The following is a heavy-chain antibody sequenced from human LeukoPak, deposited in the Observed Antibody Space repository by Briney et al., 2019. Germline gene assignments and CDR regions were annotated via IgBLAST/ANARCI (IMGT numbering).Heavy chain of an antibody. D-gene: IGHD2-2*01. J-gene: IGHJ4*02. CDR1: GYTFTSYG. CDR2: INPNSGGT. CDR3: ARDFSAPICCSSTSCPTYYFDY. V-gene: IGHV1-2*02. Sequence: ASVKVSCKASGYTFTSYGISWVRQAPGQGLEWMGWINPNSGGTNHAQKFQGRVTMTRDTSISTAYMELSRLRSDDTAVYYCARDFSAPICCSSTSCPTYYFDYWGQGTLVTVSS.